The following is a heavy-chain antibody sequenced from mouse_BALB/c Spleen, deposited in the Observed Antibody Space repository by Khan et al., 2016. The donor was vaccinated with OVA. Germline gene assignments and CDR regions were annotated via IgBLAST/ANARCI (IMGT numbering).Heavy chain of an antibody. CDR1: GFSLTTYG. CDR2: IWSDGAS. D-gene: IGHD2-1*01. Sequence: QVQLKQSGPGLVAPSPSLSITCTVSGFSLTTYGIHWVRQPPGKGLEWLIVIWSDGASTYNSALKSSLSISKDNSTSQVFFKLHRLQTDDTAMYYCARGNFYARDYWGQGTSVTVSS. V-gene: IGHV2-6*02. CDR3: ARGNFYARDY. J-gene: IGHJ4*01.